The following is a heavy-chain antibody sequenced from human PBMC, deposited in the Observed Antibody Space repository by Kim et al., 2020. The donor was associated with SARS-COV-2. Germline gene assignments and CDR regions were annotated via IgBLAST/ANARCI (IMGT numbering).Heavy chain of an antibody. CDR3: ARADSSGWYPYYYYGMDV. Sequence: ASVKVSCKASGYTFTSYDINWVRQATGQGLEWMGWMNPNSGNTGYAQKFQGRVTMTRNTSISTAYMELSSLRSEDTAVYYCARADSSGWYPYYYYGMDVWGQGTTVTVSS. J-gene: IGHJ6*02. CDR1: GYTFTSYD. CDR2: MNPNSGNT. V-gene: IGHV1-8*01. D-gene: IGHD6-19*01.